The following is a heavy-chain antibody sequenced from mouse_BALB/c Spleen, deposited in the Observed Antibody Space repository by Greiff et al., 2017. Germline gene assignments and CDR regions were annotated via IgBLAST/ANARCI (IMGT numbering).Heavy chain of an antibody. J-gene: IGHJ4*01. CDR2: ISYDGSN. V-gene: IGHV3-6*02. CDR3: ARGSLYAMDY. Sequence: ESGPGLVKPSQSLSLTCSVTGYSITSGYYWNWIRQFPGNKLEWMGYISYDGSNNYNPSLKNRISITRDTSKNQFFLKLNSVTTEDTATYYCARGSLYAMDYWGQGTSVTVSS. CDR1: GYSITSGYY.